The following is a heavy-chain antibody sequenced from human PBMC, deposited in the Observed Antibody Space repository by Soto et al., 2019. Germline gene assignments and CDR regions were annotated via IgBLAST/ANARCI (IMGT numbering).Heavy chain of an antibody. V-gene: IGHV1-3*01. CDR1: GYTFIHYA. Sequence: ASVKVSCKASGYTFIHYALHWVRQAPGQRLEWMGWIHAGNGNTKYSQNFQGRVTITRDTSANTAYMELSSLTSEDTAVYYCARPSATRIEVPIDDYWGKGTLVTVSS. D-gene: IGHD6-19*01. J-gene: IGHJ4*01. CDR2: IHAGNGNT. CDR3: ARPSATRIEVPIDDY.